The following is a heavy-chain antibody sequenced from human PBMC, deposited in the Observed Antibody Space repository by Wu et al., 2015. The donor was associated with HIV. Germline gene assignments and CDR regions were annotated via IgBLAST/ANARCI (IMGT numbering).Heavy chain of an antibody. D-gene: IGHD6-19*01. J-gene: IGHJ6*02. CDR3: ARCSGWYXSSGMDV. CDR2: ISGYNGNT. CDR1: GYTFPNYA. V-gene: IGHV1-18*01. Sequence: QVQLVQSGAEVKEPGASVKVSCKASGYTFPNYAISWVRQAPGQGLEWMGWISGYNGNTNYAQSLQDRVTMTTDTSTSTAYMELRSLRSDGTAVYYCARCSGWYXSSGMDVWGQGTTVTVSS.